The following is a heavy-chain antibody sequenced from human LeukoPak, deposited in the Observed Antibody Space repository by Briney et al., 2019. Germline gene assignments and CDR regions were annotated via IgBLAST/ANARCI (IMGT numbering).Heavy chain of an antibody. V-gene: IGHV4-59*12. D-gene: IGHD3-22*01. CDR3: ARVITMIEDAFDI. CDR1: GGFLSDYY. J-gene: IGHJ3*02. CDR2: IYYSGST. Sequence: SETLSLTCTVSGGFLSDYYWSWIRQPPGKGLEWIGYIYYSGSTNYNPSLKSRVTISVDTSKNQFSLKLNSVTAADTAVYYCARVITMIEDAFDIWGQGTMVTVSS.